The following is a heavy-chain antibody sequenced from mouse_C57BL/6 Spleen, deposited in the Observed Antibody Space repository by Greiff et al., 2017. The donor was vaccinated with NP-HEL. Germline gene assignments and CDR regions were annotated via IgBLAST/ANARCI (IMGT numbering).Heavy chain of an antibody. D-gene: IGHD3-2*01. J-gene: IGHJ2*01. CDR3: ASGDSSVYYFDY. V-gene: IGHV1-54*01. Sequence: QVQLQQSGAELVRPGTSVKVSCKASGYAFTNYLIEWVKQRPGQGLEWIGVINPGSGGTNYNEKFKGKATLTADKSSSTAYMQLSSLTSEDSAVYFCASGDSSVYYFDYWGQGTTLTVSS. CDR2: INPGSGGT. CDR1: GYAFTNYL.